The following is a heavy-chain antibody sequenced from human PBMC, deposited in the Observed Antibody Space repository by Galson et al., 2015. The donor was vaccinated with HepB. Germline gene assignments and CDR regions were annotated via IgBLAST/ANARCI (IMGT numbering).Heavy chain of an antibody. CDR1: GFTLSSYG. CDR3: ARDFLWQHLVPQDRRDY. D-gene: IGHD2-21*01. V-gene: IGHV3-21*01. J-gene: IGHJ4*02. Sequence: SLRLSCAASGFTLSSYGMNWVRQAPGKGLEWVSSISSISSYISYADSVKGRFTISRDNAQNSLFLQMNRLRGEDTAVYYCARDFLWQHLVPQDRRDYWGQGTLVTVSS. CDR2: ISSISSYI.